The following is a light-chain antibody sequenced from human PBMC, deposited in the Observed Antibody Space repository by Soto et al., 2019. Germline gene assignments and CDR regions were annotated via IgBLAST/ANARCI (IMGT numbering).Light chain of an antibody. CDR3: ISYTSSSSVI. CDR1: SSDVGGYNY. V-gene: IGLV2-14*01. Sequence: QYALAQPASVSGSPGQSITISCTGTSSDVGGYNYVSWYQQHPGKAPKLMIYDVSNRPSEVSDRFSGSKSGNTASLTIFGLQAEDEADYYCISYTSSSSVIFGGGTQLT. J-gene: IGLJ2*01. CDR2: DVS.